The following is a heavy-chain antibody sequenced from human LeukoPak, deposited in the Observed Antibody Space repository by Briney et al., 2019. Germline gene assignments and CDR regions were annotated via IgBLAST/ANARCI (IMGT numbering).Heavy chain of an antibody. Sequence: GASVKVSCKASGYTFTSYYMHWVRQAPGQGLEWMGIINPSGGSTSYAQKFQGRVTMTRDTSTSTVYMELSSLRSEDTAVYYCAREVGGALRYLEDERGVFDYWGQGTLVTVSS. CDR2: INPSGGST. J-gene: IGHJ4*02. V-gene: IGHV1-46*01. D-gene: IGHD3-9*01. CDR3: AREVGGALRYLEDERGVFDY. CDR1: GYTFTSYY.